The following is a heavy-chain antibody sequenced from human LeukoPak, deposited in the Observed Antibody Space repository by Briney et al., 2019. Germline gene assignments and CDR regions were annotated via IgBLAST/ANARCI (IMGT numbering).Heavy chain of an antibody. CDR2: ISYDGSNK. V-gene: IGHV3-30-3*01. J-gene: IGHJ3*02. CDR1: GFTFSGYA. CDR3: ARYDYGDYPI. Sequence: PGGSLRLSCAASGFTFSGYAMHWVRQAPGKGLEWVAVISYDGSNKYYADSVKGRFTISRDNSKNTLYLQMNSLRAEDTAVYYCARYDYGDYPIWGQGTMVTVSS. D-gene: IGHD4-17*01.